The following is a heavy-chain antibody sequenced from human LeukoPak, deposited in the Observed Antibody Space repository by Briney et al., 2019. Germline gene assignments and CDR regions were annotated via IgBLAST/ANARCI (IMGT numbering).Heavy chain of an antibody. CDR3: ARRYSSSWYYDY. CDR1: GGSISSYY. V-gene: IGHV4-59*01. Sequence: PSETLSLTCTVSGGSISSYYWSWIRQPPGKGLEWIRYIYYSGNTNYNPSLKSRVTISVDTSKNQFSLKLSSVTAADTAVYYCARRYSSSWYYDYWGQGTLVTVSS. J-gene: IGHJ4*02. D-gene: IGHD6-13*01. CDR2: IYYSGNT.